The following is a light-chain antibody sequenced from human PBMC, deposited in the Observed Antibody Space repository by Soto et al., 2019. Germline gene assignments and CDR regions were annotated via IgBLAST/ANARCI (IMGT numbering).Light chain of an antibody. J-gene: IGKJ5*01. CDR1: QSISNY. CDR3: QQSYSTPIT. CDR2: AAS. Sequence: DIQMTQSPSSLSASVGDRVTVTCRASQSISNYLNWYQQKPGTAPKLLIHAASSLQSGVSSRFSGSGSGTDFTFTISSLQSEDFATYYCQQSYSTPITFGQGTRLEIK. V-gene: IGKV1-39*01.